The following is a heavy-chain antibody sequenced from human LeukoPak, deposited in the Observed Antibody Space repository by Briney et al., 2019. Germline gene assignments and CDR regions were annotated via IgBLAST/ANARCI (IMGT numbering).Heavy chain of an antibody. CDR3: AKGAEIDH. CDR1: GFIFSDYV. V-gene: IGHV3-23*01. CDR2: MTGPADTT. Sequence: GGSLRLSCAASGFIFSDYVMSWVRQAPGKGPEWLSAMTGPADTTYYAESVKGRFTISRDYSKSMVYLQMTSLRVEDTAIYYCAKGAEIDHWGQGTLVTVSS. J-gene: IGHJ4*02.